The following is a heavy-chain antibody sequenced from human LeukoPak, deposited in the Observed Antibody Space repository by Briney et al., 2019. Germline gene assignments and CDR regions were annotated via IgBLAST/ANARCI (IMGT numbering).Heavy chain of an antibody. CDR3: VRDLILVWTPGDDFDH. Sequence: PGGSLRLSCAASGFTFSNYWMPWVRQAPGKGLEWVSRINERATIISYADSVKGRFTISRENARNTLYLQMNSLTAEDTAVYYCVRDLILVWTPGDDFDHWGPGTLVTVSS. CDR2: INERATII. CDR1: GFTFSNYW. D-gene: IGHD3-16*01. J-gene: IGHJ4*02. V-gene: IGHV3-74*01.